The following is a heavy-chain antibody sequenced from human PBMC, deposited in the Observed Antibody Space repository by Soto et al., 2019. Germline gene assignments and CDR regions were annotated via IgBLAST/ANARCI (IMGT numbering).Heavy chain of an antibody. CDR3: ARESRYYDSSGYTIFDY. CDR1: GYTFTGYY. Sequence: ASVKVSCKASGYTFTGYYMHWVRQAPGQGLEWMGWINPNSGGTNYAQKFQGWVTMTRDTSISTAYMELSRLRSEDTAVYYCARESRYYDSSGYTIFDYWGQGTLVTVSS. D-gene: IGHD3-22*01. J-gene: IGHJ4*02. V-gene: IGHV1-2*04. CDR2: INPNSGGT.